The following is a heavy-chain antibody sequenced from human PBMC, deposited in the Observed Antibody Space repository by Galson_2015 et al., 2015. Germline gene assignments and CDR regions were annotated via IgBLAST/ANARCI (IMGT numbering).Heavy chain of an antibody. CDR1: GFTFSTSD. J-gene: IGHJ4*02. Sequence: SLRLSCAASGFTFSTSDMHWVRQAPGKGLDWVSTISSDGSNKHFADSVKGRFTISRDNSKNTVYLLMNNVRGEDTAVYYCARGRGTTVVTTFASWGQGTLVTVPS. V-gene: IGHV3-30-3*01. CDR3: ARGRGTTVVTTFAS. CDR2: ISSDGSNK. D-gene: IGHD4-23*01.